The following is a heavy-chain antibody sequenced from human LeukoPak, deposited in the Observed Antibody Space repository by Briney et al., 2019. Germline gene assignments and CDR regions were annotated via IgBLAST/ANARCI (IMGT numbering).Heavy chain of an antibody. J-gene: IGHJ6*03. D-gene: IGHD1-1*01. CDR1: GGSFSGYY. CDR2: VYDSGTT. CDR3: ARVSWFPGTSYYYMDV. V-gene: IGHV4-59*01. Sequence: SETLSLTCAVYGGSFSGYYWSWIRQPPGKGLEWFGYVYDSGTTNYNPSLKSRVTISVDTSKNQFSLKLSSVTAADTAVYYCARVSWFPGTSYYYMDVWGKGTTVTVSS.